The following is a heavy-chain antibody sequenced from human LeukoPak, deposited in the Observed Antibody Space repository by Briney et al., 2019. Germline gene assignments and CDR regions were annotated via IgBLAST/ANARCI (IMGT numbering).Heavy chain of an antibody. CDR3: AKESGKFDY. CDR1: LHVHDHA. CDR2: ISADGGST. J-gene: IGHJ4*02. V-gene: IGHV3-43*02. Sequence: GGSQRLSREALSLHVHDHALHGVRQAQGKGLEWVSLISADGGSTFSADSVKGRFSISRDNSKNSLYLQMNSLRSENTAIYYCAKESGKFDYWGQGTLVAVSS.